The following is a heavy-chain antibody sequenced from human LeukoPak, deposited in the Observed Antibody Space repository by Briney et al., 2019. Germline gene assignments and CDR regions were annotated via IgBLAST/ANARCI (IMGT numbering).Heavy chain of an antibody. CDR1: GFTFSSYA. Sequence: PGGSLRLSCAASGFTFSSYAMHWVRQAPGKGLEWVAVISYDGSNKYYADSVKGRFTISRDNSKNTLYLQMNSLRAEDTAVYYCAGGPTDSSSSFFQHWGQGTLVTVSS. J-gene: IGHJ1*01. CDR3: AGGPTDSSSSFFQH. D-gene: IGHD6-6*01. V-gene: IGHV3-30-3*01. CDR2: ISYDGSNK.